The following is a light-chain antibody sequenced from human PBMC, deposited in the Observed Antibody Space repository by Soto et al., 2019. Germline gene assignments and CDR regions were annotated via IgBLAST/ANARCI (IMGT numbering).Light chain of an antibody. J-gene: IGKJ4*01. CDR3: QQYNQWPLT. CDR1: QSVSSN. V-gene: IGKV3-15*01. Sequence: EILMTQSPATLSVSPGERATLSCRASQSVSSNLAWYQQKPGQAPRLLIYASSTRATGIPARFSGSGSRTDFTLTISRLQFEDFAVYYCQQYNQWPLTFGGGTKVEFK. CDR2: ASS.